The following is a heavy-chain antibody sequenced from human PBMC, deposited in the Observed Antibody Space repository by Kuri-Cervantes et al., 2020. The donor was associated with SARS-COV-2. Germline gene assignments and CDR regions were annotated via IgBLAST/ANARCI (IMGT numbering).Heavy chain of an antibody. CDR3: AKGRDYYSRPPTFHY. CDR2: ISGGGTSS. J-gene: IGHJ4*02. D-gene: IGHD2-2*01. Sequence: GESLKISCAASGFTFSSYAMSWVRQAPGKGLEWVSCISGGGTSSDYSDSVKGRFTISRDNSKNTLYLVMNNLRGEDTAVYFCAKGRDYYSRPPTFHYWGQGAQVTVSS. CDR1: GFTFSSYA. V-gene: IGHV3-23*01.